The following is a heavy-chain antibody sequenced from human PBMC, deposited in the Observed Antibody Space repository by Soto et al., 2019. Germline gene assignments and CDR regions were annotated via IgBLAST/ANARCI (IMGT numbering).Heavy chain of an antibody. J-gene: IGHJ6*02. CDR1: GFTFSSYG. D-gene: IGHD6-19*01. V-gene: IGHV3-30*18. CDR3: AKDLGIAVAVTVWSYYYYYGMDV. CDR2: ISYDGSNK. Sequence: GGSLRLSCAASGFTFSSYGMHWVRQAPGKGLEWVAVISYDGSNKYYADSVKGRFTISRDNSKNTLYLQMNSLRAEDTAVYYCAKDLGIAVAVTVWSYYYYYGMDVWGQGTTVTVSS.